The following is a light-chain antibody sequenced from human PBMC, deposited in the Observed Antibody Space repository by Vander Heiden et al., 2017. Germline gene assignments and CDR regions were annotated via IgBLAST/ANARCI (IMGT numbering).Light chain of an antibody. V-gene: IGKV1-5*03. CDR1: QSISTW. J-gene: IGKJ2*01. CDR2: KAS. CDR3: QQDNNMYT. Sequence: DIQMTQSPSTLSASVGDKVSITCRASQSISTWLAWYQQKPGKAPKLLIYKASTLENGVPSRFSGSGSGTEFTLTISNLQSDDFGTYYCQQDNNMYTFGQGTKLEIK.